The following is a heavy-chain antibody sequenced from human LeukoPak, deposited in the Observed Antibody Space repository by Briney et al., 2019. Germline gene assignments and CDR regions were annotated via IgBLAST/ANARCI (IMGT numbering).Heavy chain of an antibody. J-gene: IGHJ3*02. V-gene: IGHV3-7*04. CDR1: GFTFSSYW. D-gene: IGHD6-19*01. Sequence: PGRSLRLSCAASGFTFSSYWMTWVRQAPGKGLEWVANIKEDGSEKYYVESLKGRFTISRDNAKNSLYLQMNSLRVDDTAIYYCARGAGYTSGWYGGDAADIWGQGTMVTVSP. CDR2: IKEDGSEK. CDR3: ARGAGYTSGWYGGDAADI.